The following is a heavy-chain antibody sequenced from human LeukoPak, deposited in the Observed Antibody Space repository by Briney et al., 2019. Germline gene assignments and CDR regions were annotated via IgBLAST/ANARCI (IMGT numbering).Heavy chain of an antibody. CDR1: GGSISSYY. V-gene: IGHV4-59*01. Sequence: SETLSLTCTVAGGSISSYYWSWVRQPPGRGLEWIGYIYYSGSTNYNPSLKSRVTISVDTSKNQFSLRLSSVTAADTTVYYCAWFGEFDDYWGQGTLVTVSS. CDR3: AWFGEFDDY. CDR2: IYYSGST. J-gene: IGHJ4*02. D-gene: IGHD3-10*01.